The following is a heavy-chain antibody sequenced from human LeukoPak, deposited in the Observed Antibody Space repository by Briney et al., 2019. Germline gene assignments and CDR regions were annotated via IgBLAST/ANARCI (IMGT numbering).Heavy chain of an antibody. Sequence: GSLRLSCAASGFTFSSYWMSWIRQPPGKGLEWIGYIYYSGSTNYNPSLKSRVTISVDTSKNQFSLKLSSVTAADTAVYYCARRALLWFGELLSPYFDYWGQGTLVTVSS. V-gene: IGHV4-59*12. CDR1: GFTFSSYW. D-gene: IGHD3-10*01. J-gene: IGHJ4*02. CDR2: IYYSGST. CDR3: ARRALLWFGELLSPYFDY.